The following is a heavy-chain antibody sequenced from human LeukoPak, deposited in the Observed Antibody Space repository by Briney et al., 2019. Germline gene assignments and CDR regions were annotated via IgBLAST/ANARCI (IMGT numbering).Heavy chain of an antibody. Sequence: PGASLRLSCAASGFTFSSYVMSWVRQAPGKGLEWVSAISGSGGSTYYADSVKGRFTISRDNSKNTLYLQMNSLRAEDTAVYYCAKVGYGSGSSGFDYWGQGTLVTVSS. CDR3: AKVGYGSGSSGFDY. CDR1: GFTFSSYV. V-gene: IGHV3-23*01. D-gene: IGHD3-10*01. CDR2: ISGSGGST. J-gene: IGHJ4*02.